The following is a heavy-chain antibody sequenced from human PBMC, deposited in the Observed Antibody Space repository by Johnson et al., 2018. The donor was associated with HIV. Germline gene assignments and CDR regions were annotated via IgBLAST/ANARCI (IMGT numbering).Heavy chain of an antibody. D-gene: IGHD6-19*01. Sequence: QVQLVESGGGVVQPGRSLRLSCAASGFTFSSYAMHWVRQAPGKGLEWLAVILYDGNNKYYADSVKGRFTISRDNSKSTLYLQMNSLRAEDTAVYYCARDRSSGWYGRVDAFDIWGQGTMVTVSS. CDR2: ILYDGNNK. CDR1: GFTFSSYA. V-gene: IGHV3-30-3*01. J-gene: IGHJ3*02. CDR3: ARDRSSGWYGRVDAFDI.